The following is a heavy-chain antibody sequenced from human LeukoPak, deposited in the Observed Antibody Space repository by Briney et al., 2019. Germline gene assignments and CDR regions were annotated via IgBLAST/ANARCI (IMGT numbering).Heavy chain of an antibody. CDR2: ISSSSSYI. CDR1: GFTFSSCS. CDR3: ARSHGYSSIYDAFDI. Sequence: GGSLRLSCAASGFTFSSCSVNWVRQAPGKGLEWVSSISSSSSYIYYADSVKGRFTISRDNAKNSLYLQMNSLRAEDTAVYYCARSHGYSSIYDAFDIWGQGTMVTVSS. J-gene: IGHJ3*02. V-gene: IGHV3-21*01. D-gene: IGHD6-13*01.